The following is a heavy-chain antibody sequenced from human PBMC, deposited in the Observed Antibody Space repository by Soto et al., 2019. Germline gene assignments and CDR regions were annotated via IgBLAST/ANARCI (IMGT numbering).Heavy chain of an antibody. V-gene: IGHV3-30-3*01. CDR3: ARDEGVPMVRGFDK. Sequence: QVQLVESGGGVVQPGRSLRLSCAASGFTFSSYAMYWVRQAPGKGLEWVAVISYDGSNKYYADSVKGRFTISRDNSKNTVYLQMNSLRAEDTAIYYCARDEGVPMVRGFDKWGQGILVAVSS. J-gene: IGHJ4*02. D-gene: IGHD3-10*01. CDR1: GFTFSSYA. CDR2: ISYDGSNK.